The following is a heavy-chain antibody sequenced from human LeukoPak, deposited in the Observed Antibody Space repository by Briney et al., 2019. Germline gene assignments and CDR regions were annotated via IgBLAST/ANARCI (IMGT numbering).Heavy chain of an antibody. D-gene: IGHD3-10*01. V-gene: IGHV3-23*01. J-gene: IGHJ4*02. CDR3: AKFFGRSFTPYYFDY. CDR1: GFTFSSYA. Sequence: GGSLRLSCAASGFTFSSYAMSWVRQAPGKGLEWVSAISGSGGSTYYADSVKGRFTISRDSSKNTLYLQMNSLRAEDTAVYYCAKFFGRSFTPYYFDYWGQGTLVTVSS. CDR2: ISGSGGST.